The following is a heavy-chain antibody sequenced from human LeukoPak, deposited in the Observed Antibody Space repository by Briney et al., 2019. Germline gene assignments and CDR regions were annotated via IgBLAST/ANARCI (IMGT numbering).Heavy chain of an antibody. D-gene: IGHD6-13*01. CDR1: GFTFSTYS. V-gene: IGHV3-21*01. CDR3: ARIAFGLAAAGDYFDY. Sequence: GGSLRLSCAASGFTFSTYSMNWVRQAPGKGLEWVSSISSSSSYIFYGDSVKGRFTISRDNAKNSLYLQMNSLRAEDTAVYYCARIAFGLAAAGDYFDYWGQGTLVTVSS. CDR2: ISSSSSYI. J-gene: IGHJ4*02.